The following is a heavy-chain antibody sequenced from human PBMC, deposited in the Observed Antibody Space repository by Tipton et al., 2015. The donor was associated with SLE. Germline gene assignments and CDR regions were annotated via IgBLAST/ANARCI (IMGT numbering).Heavy chain of an antibody. CDR1: GGSFSGYY. CDR2: INHSGST. J-gene: IGHJ4*02. Sequence: TLSLTCAIYGGSFSGYYWSWIRQPPGKGLEWIGEINHSGSTNYNPSLKSRVTISVDTSKNQFSLKLSSVTAADTAMYYCARGGNVGWELFDYWGQGTLVTVSS. V-gene: IGHV4-34*01. CDR3: ARGGNVGWELFDY. D-gene: IGHD1-26*01.